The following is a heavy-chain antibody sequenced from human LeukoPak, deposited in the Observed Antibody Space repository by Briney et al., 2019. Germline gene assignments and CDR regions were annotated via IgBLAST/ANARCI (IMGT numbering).Heavy chain of an antibody. CDR2: FEPEEGET. J-gene: IGHJ5*02. CDR1: GDSLNELS. Sequence: ASVKVSCKVSGDSLNELSIHWVRQAPGKGLEWMGGFEPEEGETLHAEKFEGRVDMTEDTSTGTAYLELSSLRSEDMGVYYCATESGASVMGGLDIWGQGILVTVSS. D-gene: IGHD2-8*01. V-gene: IGHV1-24*01. CDR3: ATESGASVMGGLDI.